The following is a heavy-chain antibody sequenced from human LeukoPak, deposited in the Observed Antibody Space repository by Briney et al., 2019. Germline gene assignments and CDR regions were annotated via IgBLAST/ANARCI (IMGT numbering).Heavy chain of an antibody. D-gene: IGHD6-13*01. CDR2: ISPDGGGT. J-gene: IGHJ4*02. CDR1: GFIFSDYW. V-gene: IGHV3-74*01. CDR3: ARDLGSSRLFDY. Sequence: GGSLRLSCAASGFIFSDYWMHWVRQAPGKGLVWVSRISPDGGGTNYADFVKGRFTISRDDAKNTLHVQMNSLRVEDTAVYYCARDLGSSRLFDYWGQGTLVTVSS.